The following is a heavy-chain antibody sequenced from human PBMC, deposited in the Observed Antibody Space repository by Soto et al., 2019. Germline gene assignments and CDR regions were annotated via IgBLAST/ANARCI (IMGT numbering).Heavy chain of an antibody. CDR2: IGTAGDT. Sequence: GGSLRLSCAASGFTFSSYDMQWVRQATGKGLEWASAIGTAGDTYYPGSVKGRFTISRENAKNSMYLQMNSLRAGDTAVYYCARVLPIKYRRSSEGMNVWCQGTTDTVSS. V-gene: IGHV3-13*01. CDR3: ARVLPIKYRRSSEGMNV. J-gene: IGHJ6*02. CDR1: GFTFSSYD. D-gene: IGHD6-6*01.